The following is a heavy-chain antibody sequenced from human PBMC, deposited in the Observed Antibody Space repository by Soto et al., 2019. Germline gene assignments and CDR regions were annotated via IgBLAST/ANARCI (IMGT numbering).Heavy chain of an antibody. CDR2: IYWDDDK. V-gene: IGHV2-5*02. CDR1: GFSLTETGMG. CDR3: AHRRSGYFDS. J-gene: IGHJ4*02. Sequence: QITLKESGPTLVKPTQTLTPTCTFSGFSLTETGMGVGWIRQPPGKALEWLALIYWDDDKRYSPSLKRGLTISKDASKNQVVLTKTNVDAVDTATYYCAHRRSGYFDSWGQGTLVTVSS.